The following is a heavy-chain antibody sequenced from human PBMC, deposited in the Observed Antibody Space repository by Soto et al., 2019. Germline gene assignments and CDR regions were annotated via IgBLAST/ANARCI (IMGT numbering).Heavy chain of an antibody. D-gene: IGHD2-21*02. V-gene: IGHV4-34*01. CDR1: DESFSEYY. J-gene: IGHJ4*02. CDR2: IKRRGST. Sequence: SETLSLTCAVYDESFSEYYWTWIRQPPWKGLEWIGEIKRRGSTTYNPALKSRVAISIDTSKHQFSLNLTSVTAADTAVYYCARMEGTTIYFFDYWGQGSLVTVSS. CDR3: ARMEGTTIYFFDY.